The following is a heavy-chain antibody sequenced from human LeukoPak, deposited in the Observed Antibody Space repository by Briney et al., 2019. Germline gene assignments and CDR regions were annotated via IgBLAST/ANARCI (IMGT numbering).Heavy chain of an antibody. D-gene: IGHD4-17*01. CDR3: AKYGDYPY. V-gene: IGHV3-30*18. CDR2: ISYDGSNK. CDR1: GFTFSSYG. J-gene: IGHJ4*02. Sequence: GGSLRLSCAASGFTFSSYGMHWVRQAPGKGLEWVAVISYDGSNKYYADSVKGRFTISRDNSKNTLYLQMNSLRAEDTAVYYCAKYGDYPYWGQGTLVTVSS.